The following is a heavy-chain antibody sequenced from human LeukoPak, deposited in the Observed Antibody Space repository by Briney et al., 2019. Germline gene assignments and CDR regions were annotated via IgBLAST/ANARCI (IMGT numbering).Heavy chain of an antibody. J-gene: IGHJ5*02. CDR2: ISGSGGST. Sequence: GGSLRLSCAASGFTFSSYAMSWVRQAPGKGLEWVSAISGSGGSTYYADSVKGRFTISRDKSKNTLYLQMNSLRAEDTAVYYCAKDRRYCSSTSCYAAGNYWFDPWGQGTLVTVSS. V-gene: IGHV3-23*01. CDR1: GFTFSSYA. D-gene: IGHD2-2*01. CDR3: AKDRRYCSSTSCYAAGNYWFDP.